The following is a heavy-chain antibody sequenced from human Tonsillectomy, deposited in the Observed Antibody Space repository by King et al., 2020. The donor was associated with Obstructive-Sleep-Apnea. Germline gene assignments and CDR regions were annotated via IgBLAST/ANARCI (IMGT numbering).Heavy chain of an antibody. CDR2: ISDYIANP. D-gene: IGHD4-17*01. Sequence: QLVQSGAEVKKPGASVKVSCKASGYTLASYGISWVRQDPGQWLQRMGWISDYIANPNYAQKLQGRVTMTTDTSTSTAYMELRGLRSDDTAVYYCARLGGGDYEDLDYWGQGTLVTVSS. V-gene: IGHV1-18*01. J-gene: IGHJ4*02. CDR3: ARLGGGDYEDLDY. CDR1: GYTLASYG.